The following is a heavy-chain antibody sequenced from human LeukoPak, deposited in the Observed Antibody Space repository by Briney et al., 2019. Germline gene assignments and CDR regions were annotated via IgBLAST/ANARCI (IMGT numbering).Heavy chain of an antibody. CDR1: GITLTNYA. CDR2: IGGSGDT. J-gene: IGHJ6*02. D-gene: IGHD3-3*01. V-gene: IGHV3-23*01. CDR3: AKDRFGGTIFGVVNTYYYYYYGMDV. Sequence: GGSLRLSCATSGITLTNYAVSWVRQAPGKGLEWVSGIGGSGDTFYADSVKGRFTISRDNSKNTLYLQMNSLRAEDTAVYYCAKDRFGGTIFGVVNTYYYYYYGMDVWGQGTTVTVSS.